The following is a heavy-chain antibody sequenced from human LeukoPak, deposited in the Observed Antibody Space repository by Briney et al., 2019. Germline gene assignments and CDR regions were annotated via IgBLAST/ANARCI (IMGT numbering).Heavy chain of an antibody. D-gene: IGHD3-22*01. CDR2: ISGSAYST. CDR3: ARNTSGFKLGDAFDI. Sequence: GGSLRLSCAASGFSSSSYAMTWVRQAPGKGLESNSAISGSAYSTSYADSVKGRFTISRDNSKNTLYLQMNSLRAEDTAIYYCARNTSGFKLGDAFDIWGQGTMVSVSS. J-gene: IGHJ3*02. V-gene: IGHV3-23*01. CDR1: GFSSSSYA.